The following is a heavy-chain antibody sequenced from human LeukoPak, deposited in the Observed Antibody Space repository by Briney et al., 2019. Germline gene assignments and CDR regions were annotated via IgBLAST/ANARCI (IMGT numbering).Heavy chain of an antibody. J-gene: IGHJ4*02. CDR3: ARYSSGWINYFDY. CDR2: ISYSGKT. CDR1: GGSISSYY. V-gene: IGHV4-59*01. Sequence: PSETLSLTCTVSGGSISSYYWSWLRQPPGKGLEWIGYISYSGKTNYNPSLKSRVTISVDTSKNQFSLEVTSVTAADTAVYYCARYSSGWINYFDYWGQGTLVTVSS. D-gene: IGHD6-19*01.